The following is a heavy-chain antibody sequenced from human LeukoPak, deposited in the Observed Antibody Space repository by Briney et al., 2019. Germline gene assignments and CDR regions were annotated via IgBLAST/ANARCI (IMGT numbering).Heavy chain of an antibody. V-gene: IGHV4-39*01. CDR2: IYYSGST. Sequence: SETLSLTCTVSGGSISTYYWNWIRQPPGKGLEWIGSIYYSGSTYYNPSLKSRVTISVDTSKNQFSLKLSSVTAADTAVYSCARHSFSSGWKSFDYWGQGTLVTVSS. D-gene: IGHD6-19*01. J-gene: IGHJ4*02. CDR1: GGSISTYY. CDR3: ARHSFSSGWKSFDY.